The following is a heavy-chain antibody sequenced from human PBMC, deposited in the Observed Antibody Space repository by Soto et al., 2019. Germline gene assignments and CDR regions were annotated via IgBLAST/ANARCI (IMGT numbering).Heavy chain of an antibody. V-gene: IGHV3-33*01. CDR2: IWNDGSKK. Sequence: PGGSLRLSCAASGFTFSSFGMHWVRQAPGKGLEWVSLIWNDGSKKSYGDSVKGRFTISRDNAKNSLYLQMNSLRAEDTAVYYCARGRVGTAYFDYWGQGALVTVSS. CDR3: ARGRVGTAYFDY. D-gene: IGHD2-21*02. CDR1: GFTFSSFG. J-gene: IGHJ4*02.